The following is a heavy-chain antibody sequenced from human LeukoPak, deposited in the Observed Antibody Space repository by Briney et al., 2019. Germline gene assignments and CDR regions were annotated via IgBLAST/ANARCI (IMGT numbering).Heavy chain of an antibody. J-gene: IGHJ4*02. CDR1: GYTFTSYG. Sequence: GASVKVSCKASGYTFTSYGISWVRQAPGQGLEWMGWISAYNGNTNYAQKPQGRVTMTTDTSTSTAYMELRSLRSDDTAVYYCAREASSLPYYDFWSGSPHHYFDYWGQGTLVTVSS. CDR3: AREASSLPYYDFWSGSPHHYFDY. V-gene: IGHV1-18*01. CDR2: ISAYNGNT. D-gene: IGHD3-3*01.